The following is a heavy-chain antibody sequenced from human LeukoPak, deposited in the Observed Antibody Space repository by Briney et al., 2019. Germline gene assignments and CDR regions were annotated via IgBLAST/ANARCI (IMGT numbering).Heavy chain of an antibody. V-gene: IGHV4-39*07. J-gene: IGHJ4*02. CDR1: GGSISSGSYY. CDR3: ARDRYFFDSSGYYYFDF. CDR2: IYYGGST. D-gene: IGHD3-22*01. Sequence: SETLSLTCTVSGGSISSGSYYWGWIRQPPGKGLEWIGSIYYGGSTYYTSSLKSRVTISVDTSKNQFSLKLNSVTAADTAVYYCARDRYFFDSSGYYYFDFWGPGTLVTVSS.